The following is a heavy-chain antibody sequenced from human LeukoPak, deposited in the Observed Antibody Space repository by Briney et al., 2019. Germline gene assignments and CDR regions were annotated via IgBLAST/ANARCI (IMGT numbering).Heavy chain of an antibody. D-gene: IGHD3-3*01. J-gene: IGHJ4*02. CDR1: GFTFNDFN. V-gene: IGHV3-21*01. CDR2: ITSSSSYI. Sequence: GGSLRLSCAASGFTFNDFNMNWVRQAPGKGLEWVSSITSSSSYIYYADSVRGRFTISRDSAKNSLYLQMNSLRAEDTAVYYCARGDYDFWSGQQDLYYFDYWGQGTLVTVSS. CDR3: ARGDYDFWSGQQDLYYFDY.